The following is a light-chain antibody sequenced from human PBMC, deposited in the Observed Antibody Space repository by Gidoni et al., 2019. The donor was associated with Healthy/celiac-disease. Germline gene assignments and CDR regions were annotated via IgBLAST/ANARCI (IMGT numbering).Light chain of an antibody. CDR2: DAS. V-gene: IGKV1-5*01. Sequence: GDRVTITCRVSQSTSTWSAWYQQKLEEAPKLLIYDASSLESGVASRFSGSGARKVFTLTISSQQHDDFAYFCWQQNNSYPWTFGQGTKVEIK. J-gene: IGKJ1*01. CDR1: QSTSTW. CDR3: QQNNSYPWT.